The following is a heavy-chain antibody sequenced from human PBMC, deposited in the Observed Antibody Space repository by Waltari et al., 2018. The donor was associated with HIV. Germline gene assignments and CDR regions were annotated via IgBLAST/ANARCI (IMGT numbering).Heavy chain of an antibody. J-gene: IGHJ4*02. CDR1: GGTFPSSA. V-gene: IGHV1-69*06. CDR2: IIPVFGTA. CDR3: ARVSGEEFDY. Sequence: QVQLVQSGGEVKKPGSSVKVSWKASGGTFPSSAITWVRQAPGQGLEWMGGIIPVFGTANYAQKFQGRVTISADKSTNTSYMELSSLRSEDTAVFYCARVSGEEFDYWGQGTLVTVSS. D-gene: IGHD7-27*01.